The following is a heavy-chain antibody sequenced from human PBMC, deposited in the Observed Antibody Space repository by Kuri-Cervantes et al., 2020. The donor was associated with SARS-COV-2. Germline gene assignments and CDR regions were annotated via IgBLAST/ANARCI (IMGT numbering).Heavy chain of an antibody. CDR2: IYYSGST. CDR3: ARSPYFYCSSTSCPNWFDP. V-gene: IGHV4-30-4*08. Sequence: LRLSCTVSGGSTSSGDYYWSWIRQPPGKGLEWIGYIYYSGSTYYNPSLKSRVTISVDTSKNQFSLKLSSVTAADTAVYYCARSPYFYCSSTSCPNWFDPWGQGTLVTVSS. J-gene: IGHJ5*02. CDR1: GGSTSSGDYY. D-gene: IGHD2-2*01.